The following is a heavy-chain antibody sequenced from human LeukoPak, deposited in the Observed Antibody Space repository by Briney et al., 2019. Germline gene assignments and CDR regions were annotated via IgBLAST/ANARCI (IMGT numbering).Heavy chain of an antibody. D-gene: IGHD4-23*01. CDR3: VRGNDYGGPHY. Sequence: GGSLRLSCAVSGFTFGNFWMSWVRQAPGKGLEWMGNINKDGSEKNYGDSVKGRFTISRDNAKNTLFLQMNSLRAEDAAVYYCVRGNDYGGPHYWGQGTLVTVSS. CDR1: GFTFGNFW. J-gene: IGHJ4*02. V-gene: IGHV3-7*01. CDR2: INKDGSEK.